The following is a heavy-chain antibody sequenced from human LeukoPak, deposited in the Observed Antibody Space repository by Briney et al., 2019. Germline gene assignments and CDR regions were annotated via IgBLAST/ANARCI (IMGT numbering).Heavy chain of an antibody. CDR3: ARKFDA. CDR1: GGSVNSGSSY. J-gene: IGHJ5*02. CDR2: IYYSGST. Sequence: SETLSLTCTVSGGSVNSGSSYWTWIRQPPEKGLEWIGSIYYSGSTNYNPSLKSRVSISLDTSNNHLSLKLISVTAADTAVYYCARKFDAWGQGILVTVSS. V-gene: IGHV4-61*03.